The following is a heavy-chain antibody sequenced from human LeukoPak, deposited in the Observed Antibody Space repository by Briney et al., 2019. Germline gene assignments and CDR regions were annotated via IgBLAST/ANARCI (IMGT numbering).Heavy chain of an antibody. Sequence: PSETLSLTCPVSGGSISSSSYYWGWIRQPPGKGLEWIESIYYSGSTYYNPSLKSRVTISVDTSKNQFSLKLSSVTAADTAVYYCATAKGYCSGTSCSTNFDYWGQGTLVTVSS. CDR1: GGSISSSSYY. CDR2: IYYSGST. CDR3: ATAKGYCSGTSCSTNFDY. J-gene: IGHJ4*02. D-gene: IGHD2-2*01. V-gene: IGHV4-39*01.